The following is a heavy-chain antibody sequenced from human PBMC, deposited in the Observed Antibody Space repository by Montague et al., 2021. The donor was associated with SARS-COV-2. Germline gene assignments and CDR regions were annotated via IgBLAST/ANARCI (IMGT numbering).Heavy chain of an antibody. CDR2: IYYSGST. Sequence: TLSLTCTVSGGSISSGGYYWSWLRPHPGKGLEWIGYIYYSGSTYYNPSIKSRVTISVDTSKNQFSLKLSSVTAADTAVYYCARDRYSGYVLDAFDIWGQGTMVTVSS. CDR3: ARDRYSGYVLDAFDI. CDR1: GGSISSGGYY. D-gene: IGHD5-12*01. J-gene: IGHJ3*02. V-gene: IGHV4-31*03.